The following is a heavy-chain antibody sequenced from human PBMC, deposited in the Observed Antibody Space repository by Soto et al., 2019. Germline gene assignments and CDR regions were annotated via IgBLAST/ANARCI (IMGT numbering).Heavy chain of an antibody. J-gene: IGHJ5*01. V-gene: IGHV4-59*01. Sequence: SETLSLTCSVSFGSINNFYWSWIRQAPGKGLEWIGQIYYTGTTNYNPSLKSRVSLSLDRTKDQVSLSLSSVTAADSAVYYCARGAHCTSAVRYGYPKNRFDYCGKGTHVT. D-gene: IGHD5-18*01. CDR2: IYYTGTT. CDR1: FGSINNFY. CDR3: ARGAHCTSAVRYGYPKNRFDY.